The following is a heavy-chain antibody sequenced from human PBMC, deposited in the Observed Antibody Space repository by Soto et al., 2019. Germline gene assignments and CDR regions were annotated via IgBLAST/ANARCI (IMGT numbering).Heavy chain of an antibody. J-gene: IGHJ5*02. Sequence: EVQLLESGGGLVQPGGSLRLSCAASGFTFSSYAMSCVRQAPGKGLEWVSAISGSGGSTYYADSVKGRFTISRDNSKSTLYLRMNSLRAEDTAVYYCAGSSDWYAWFDPWGQGTLVTVSS. CDR1: GFTFSSYA. CDR2: ISGSGGST. V-gene: IGHV3-23*01. D-gene: IGHD6-19*01. CDR3: AGSSDWYAWFDP.